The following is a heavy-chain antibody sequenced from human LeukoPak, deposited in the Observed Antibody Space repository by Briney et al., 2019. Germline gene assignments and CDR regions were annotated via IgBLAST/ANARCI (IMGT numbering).Heavy chain of an antibody. CDR3: ARGRVGFMSDFDS. J-gene: IGHJ4*02. D-gene: IGHD3-10*01. Sequence: SETLSLTCTVSGGSIRSYYWNWIRQPAGKGLEWIGRIYTTGCTYYNPSLKSRVTMSVDTSKNQFSLKLRSLTAADTAVYYCARGRVGFMSDFDSWGQGTLVTVSS. CDR2: IYTTGCT. V-gene: IGHV4-4*07. CDR1: GGSIRSYY.